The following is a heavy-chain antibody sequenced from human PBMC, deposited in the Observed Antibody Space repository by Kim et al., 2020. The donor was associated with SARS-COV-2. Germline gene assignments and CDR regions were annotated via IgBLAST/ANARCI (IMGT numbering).Heavy chain of an antibody. CDR2: IYYSGST. CDR3: ARHVGWYLSEYYFDY. CDR1: GGSISSYY. V-gene: IGHV4-59*08. J-gene: IGHJ4*02. D-gene: IGHD2-15*01. Sequence: SETLSLTCTVSGGSISSYYWSWIRQPPGKGLEWIGYIYYSGSTNYNPSLKSRVTISVDTSKNQFSLKLSSVTAADTAVYYCARHVGWYLSEYYFDYWGQGTLVTVSS.